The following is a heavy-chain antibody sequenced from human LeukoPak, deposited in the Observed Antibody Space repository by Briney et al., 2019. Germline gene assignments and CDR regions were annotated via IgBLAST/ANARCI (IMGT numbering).Heavy chain of an antibody. CDR2: INPNSGGT. CDR1: GYTFTGYY. CDR3: ARDYYDSSGYYLFDY. J-gene: IGHJ4*02. D-gene: IGHD3-22*01. Sequence: ASVKVSCKASGYTFTGYYMHWVRQAPGQGLEWMGWINPNSGGTNYAQKFQGRVTMTRDTSISTAYMGLSRLRSDDTAVYYCARDYYDSSGYYLFDYWGQGTLVTVSS. V-gene: IGHV1-2*02.